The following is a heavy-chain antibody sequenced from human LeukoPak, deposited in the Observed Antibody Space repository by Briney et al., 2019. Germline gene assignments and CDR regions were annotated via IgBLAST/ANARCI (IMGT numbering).Heavy chain of an antibody. Sequence: GGSLRLSCAASGFTFSSYAMSWVRQAPGKGLEWVSDISGSGSNTYYADSVKGRFTISRDNSKNTLYLQMYSLRVEDTAVYYCAKKYSTGLDPWGQGTLVTVSS. D-gene: IGHD1-26*01. J-gene: IGHJ5*02. CDR3: AKKYSTGLDP. CDR1: GFTFSSYA. CDR2: ISGSGSNT. V-gene: IGHV3-23*01.